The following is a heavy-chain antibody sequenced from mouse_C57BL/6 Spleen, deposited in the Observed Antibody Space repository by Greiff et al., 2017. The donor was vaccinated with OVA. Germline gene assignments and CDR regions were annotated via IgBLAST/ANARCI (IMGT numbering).Heavy chain of an antibody. CDR2: IRNKANGYTT. V-gene: IGHV7-3*01. J-gene: IGHJ4*01. CDR3: ARSYYSNLYYAMDY. Sequence: EVQGVESGGGLVQPGGSLSLSCAASGFTFTDYYMSWVRQPPGKALEWLGFIRNKANGYTTEYSASVKGRFTISRDNSQSILYLQMNALRAEDSATYYCARSYYSNLYYAMDYWGQGTSVTVSS. D-gene: IGHD2-5*01. CDR1: GFTFTDYY.